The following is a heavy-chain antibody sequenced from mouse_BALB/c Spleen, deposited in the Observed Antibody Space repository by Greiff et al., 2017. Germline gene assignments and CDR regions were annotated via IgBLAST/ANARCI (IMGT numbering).Heavy chain of an antibody. V-gene: IGHV1-9*01. Sequence: VQLQQSGAELMKPGASVKLSCKATGYTFSSYWIEWVKQRPGHGLEWIGEILPGSCSTNYDEKFKGKATFTADTSSNTAYMQLSSLTSEDSAVYYGARRVGRRFAYWGQGTLVTVSA. CDR3: ARRVGRRFAY. J-gene: IGHJ3*01. D-gene: IGHD1-1*01. CDR1: GYTFSSYW. CDR2: ILPGSCST.